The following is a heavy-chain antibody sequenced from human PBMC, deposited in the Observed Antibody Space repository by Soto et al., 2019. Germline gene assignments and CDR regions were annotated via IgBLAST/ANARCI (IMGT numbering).Heavy chain of an antibody. D-gene: IGHD2-2*01. V-gene: IGHV3-33*01. Sequence: QVQLVESGGGVVQPGRSLRLSCEASGFTFSSYGMHWVRQAPGKGLEWVAVIWYDGSNKYYADSVKGRFTISRDNSKNTLYRKMNSRRAEDTAVYYCARDRGQGPTNQCSSTSCYSRWDYYYYMDGWGKGTTVTVSS. CDR1: GFTFSSYG. J-gene: IGHJ6*03. CDR2: IWYDGSNK. CDR3: ARDRGQGPTNQCSSTSCYSRWDYYYYMDG.